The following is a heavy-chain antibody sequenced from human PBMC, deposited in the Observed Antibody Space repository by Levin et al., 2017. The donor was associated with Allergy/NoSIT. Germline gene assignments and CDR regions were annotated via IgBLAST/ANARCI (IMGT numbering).Heavy chain of an antibody. CDR1: GFTFSSYS. CDR2: ISSSSSYI. Sequence: GGSLRLSCAASGFTFSSYSMNWVRQAPGKGLEWVSSISSSSSYIYYADSVKGRFTISRDNAKNSLYLQMNSLRAEDTAVYYCAREMASCSGGSCYDWFDPWGQGTLVTVSS. J-gene: IGHJ5*02. CDR3: AREMASCSGGSCYDWFDP. V-gene: IGHV3-21*01. D-gene: IGHD2-15*01.